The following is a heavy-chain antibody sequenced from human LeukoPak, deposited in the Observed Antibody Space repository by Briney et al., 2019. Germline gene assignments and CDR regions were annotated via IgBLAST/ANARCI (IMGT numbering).Heavy chain of an antibody. CDR3: ARDLGRGYSYQNFDY. J-gene: IGHJ4*02. CDR1: GGSISSYY. V-gene: IGHV4-59*01. CDR2: IYYSGST. D-gene: IGHD5-18*01. Sequence: SEILSLTCTVSGGSISSYYWSWIRQPPGKGLEWIGYIYYSGSTNYNPSLKSRVTISVDTSKNQFSLKLSSVTAADTAVYYCARDLGRGYSYQNFDYWGQGTLVTVSS.